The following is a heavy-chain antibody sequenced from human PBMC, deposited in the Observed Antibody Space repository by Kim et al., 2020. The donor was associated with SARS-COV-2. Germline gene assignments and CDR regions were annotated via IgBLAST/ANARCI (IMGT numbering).Heavy chain of an antibody. CDR2: ISPSGIDT. J-gene: IGHJ5*02. V-gene: IGHV3-23*01. CDR1: GFAFSPHV. Sequence: LSLTCAASGFAFSPHVMSWARQAPGKGLEWVSAISPSGIDTYYADSVKGRFTISRDNSRGALYLQMNSLRAEDTAIYYCAKGGWLDNWGQGTLVTVSS. CDR3: AKGGWLDN.